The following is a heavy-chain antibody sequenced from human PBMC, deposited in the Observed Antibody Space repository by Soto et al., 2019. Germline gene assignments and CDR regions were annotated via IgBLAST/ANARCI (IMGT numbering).Heavy chain of an antibody. J-gene: IGHJ5*02. CDR1: GYTFTGYY. V-gene: IGHV1-2*04. CDR3: ARGSMVRGVMQNWFDP. CDR2: VNPNSGGT. Sequence: QVQLVQSGAEVKKPGASVKVSCKASGYTFTGYYMHWVRRAPGQGLEWMGWVNPNSGGTNYAQKFQRWVTMTRDTSIRSADMGLGSLRSDDTAVYYCARGSMVRGVMQNWFDPWGQGTLVTVSS. D-gene: IGHD3-10*01.